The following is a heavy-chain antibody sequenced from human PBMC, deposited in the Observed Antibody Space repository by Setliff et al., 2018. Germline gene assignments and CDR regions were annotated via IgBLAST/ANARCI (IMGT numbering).Heavy chain of an antibody. J-gene: IGHJ6*01. Sequence: SETLSLTCTVSGGSISSSSYYWGWIRQPPGKGLEWIGSIYYSGSTYYNPSLKSRVTISVDTSKNQFSLKLSSVTAADTAVYYCARQAKSIAAPPADYYG. CDR1: GGSISSSSYY. D-gene: IGHD6-6*01. V-gene: IGHV4-39*01. CDR2: IYYSGST. CDR3: ARQAKSIAAPPADYYG.